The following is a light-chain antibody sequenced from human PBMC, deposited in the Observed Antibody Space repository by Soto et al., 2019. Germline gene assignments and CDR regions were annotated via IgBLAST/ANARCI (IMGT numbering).Light chain of an antibody. V-gene: IGKV3D-15*01. CDR3: QQYATWT. CDR2: GAS. CDR1: QSVSSN. Sequence: EIVMTQSPATLSVSPGERATLSCRASQSVSSNLAWYQQKPGQAPRLLIYGASSRATGIPDRFSGSGSGTDFTLTISRLEPEDFAVYYCQQYATWTFGQGTKVDIK. J-gene: IGKJ1*01.